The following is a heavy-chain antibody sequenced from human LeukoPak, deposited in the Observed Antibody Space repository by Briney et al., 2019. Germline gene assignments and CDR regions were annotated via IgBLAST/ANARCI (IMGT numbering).Heavy chain of an antibody. CDR3: ARRRYYDSTGYNPTFYFDY. CDR2: IYNTVDT. V-gene: IGHV4-59*01. Sequence: PPETLSLTCTVSGDSIIGNYWSWIRQPPGKTLEWIGYIYNTVDTTYNPSLESRLTMSLDMSNKQFSLRLTSVTAADTAVYYCARRRYYDSTGYNPTFYFDYWGQGILVTVSS. J-gene: IGHJ4*02. CDR1: GDSIIGNY. D-gene: IGHD3-22*01.